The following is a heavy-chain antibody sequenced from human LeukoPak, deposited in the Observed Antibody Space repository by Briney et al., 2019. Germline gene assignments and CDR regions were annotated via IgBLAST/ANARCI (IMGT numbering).Heavy chain of an antibody. J-gene: IGHJ4*02. V-gene: IGHV4-59*01. D-gene: IGHD6-19*01. CDR2: IYYSGST. CDR3: ASVARVSGWYYFDY. CDR1: GGSISSYY. Sequence: AETLSLTCTVSGGSISSYYWSWIRQPPGKGLEWIGYIYYSGSTNYNPSLKSRVTISVDTSKNHFSLKLSSVTAADTAVYYCASVARVSGWYYFDYWGQGTLVTVSS.